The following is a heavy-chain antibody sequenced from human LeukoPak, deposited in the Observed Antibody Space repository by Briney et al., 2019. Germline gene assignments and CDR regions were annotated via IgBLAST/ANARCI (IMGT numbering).Heavy chain of an antibody. Sequence: PGGSLRLSCAASGFTFSSYDMTWVRQAPGKGLEWVSYISGGGSAIYYADSVKGRFTISRDNAKNSLYLQMNSLRADDTAVYYCARVEIGPSGNVIDYWGQGTLVTVSS. CDR1: GFTFSSYD. J-gene: IGHJ4*02. V-gene: IGHV3-48*03. CDR3: ARVEIGPSGNVIDY. CDR2: ISGGGSAI. D-gene: IGHD3/OR15-3a*01.